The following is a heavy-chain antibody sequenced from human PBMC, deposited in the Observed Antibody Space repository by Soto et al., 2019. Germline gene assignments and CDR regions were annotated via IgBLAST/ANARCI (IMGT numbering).Heavy chain of an antibody. CDR3: ANPPVPAAIYYYGMDV. D-gene: IGHD2-2*01. V-gene: IGHV3-23*01. CDR1: GFTFSSYA. Sequence: GGCLRLSXAASGFTFSSYAMSWVRQAPGKGLEWVSAISGSGGSTYYADSVKGRFTISRDNSKNTLYLQMNSLRAEDTAVYYCANPPVPAAIYYYGMDVWGQGTTVTVSS. J-gene: IGHJ6*02. CDR2: ISGSGGST.